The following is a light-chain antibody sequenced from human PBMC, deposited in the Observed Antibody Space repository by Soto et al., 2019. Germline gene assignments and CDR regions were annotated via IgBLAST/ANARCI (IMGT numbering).Light chain of an antibody. Sequence: QSVLTQPASVSGSPGQSITISCTGTSDDVGGYNYVSWYQQHSGKAPKLIIYEVTNRPSGVSNRFSGSKSGNTASLTISGLQTEDEADYYCSSYTTSSALVFGGGTKLTVL. V-gene: IGLV2-14*03. J-gene: IGLJ2*01. CDR2: EVT. CDR1: SDDVGGYNY. CDR3: SSYTTSSALV.